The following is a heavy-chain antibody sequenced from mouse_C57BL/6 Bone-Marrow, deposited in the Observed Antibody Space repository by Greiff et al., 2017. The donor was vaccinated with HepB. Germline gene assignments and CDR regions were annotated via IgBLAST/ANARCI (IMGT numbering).Heavy chain of an antibody. CDR2: IYPRDGST. J-gene: IGHJ4*01. CDR3: ARSFYYYGSSYAMDY. Sequence: VQLQQSDAELVKPGASVKISCKVSGYTFTDHTMHWMKQRPEQGLEWIGYIYPRDGSTKYNEKFKGKATLTADKSSSTAYMQLNSLTSEDSAVYFCARSFYYYGSSYAMDYWGQGTSVTVSS. V-gene: IGHV1-78*01. D-gene: IGHD1-1*01. CDR1: GYTFTDHT.